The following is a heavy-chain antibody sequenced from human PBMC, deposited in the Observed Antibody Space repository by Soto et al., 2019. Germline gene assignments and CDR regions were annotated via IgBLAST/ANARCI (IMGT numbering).Heavy chain of an antibody. D-gene: IGHD1-1*01. CDR2: TYYRSKWYN. Sequence: SQTLSLTCAISGDTVSRNSAAWHWIRQSPSRGLEWLGKTYYRSKWYNDYAVTVKSRITINPDTSKYQFSLQLNSVTPEDTAIYYCASYNFDYWGQGTLVTVSS. CDR1: GDTVSRNSAA. J-gene: IGHJ4*02. CDR3: ASYNFDY. V-gene: IGHV6-1*01.